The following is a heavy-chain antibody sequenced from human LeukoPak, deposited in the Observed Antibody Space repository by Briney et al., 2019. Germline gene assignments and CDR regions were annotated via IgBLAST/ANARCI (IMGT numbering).Heavy chain of an antibody. D-gene: IGHD3-22*01. V-gene: IGHV3-30*18. CDR1: GFTFSSYG. Sequence: GRSLRLSCAASGFTFSSYGMHWVRQAPGMWLEWVAVISYDGSNKYYADSVKGRFTISRDNSKNTLYLQMNSLRAEDTAVYYCAKAPKDYYDSSGHYNWFDPWGQGTLVTVSS. J-gene: IGHJ5*02. CDR3: AKAPKDYYDSSGHYNWFDP. CDR2: ISYDGSNK.